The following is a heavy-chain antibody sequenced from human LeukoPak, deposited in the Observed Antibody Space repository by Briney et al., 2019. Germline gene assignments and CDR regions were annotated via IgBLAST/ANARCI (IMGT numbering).Heavy chain of an antibody. Sequence: SETLSLTCTVSGGSISSSSYYWGWIRQPPGKGLEWIGSIYYSGSTYYNPSLKSRVTISVDTSKNQSSLKLSSVTAADTAVYYCASQLKYPGIAAAGNFDYWGQGTLVTVSS. D-gene: IGHD6-13*01. J-gene: IGHJ4*02. CDR3: ASQLKYPGIAAAGNFDY. CDR2: IYYSGST. V-gene: IGHV4-39*01. CDR1: GGSISSSSYY.